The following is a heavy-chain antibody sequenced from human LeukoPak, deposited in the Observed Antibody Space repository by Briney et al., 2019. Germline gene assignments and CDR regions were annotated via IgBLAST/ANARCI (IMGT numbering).Heavy chain of an antibody. CDR1: GFTLDDYA. D-gene: IGHD3-22*01. CDR2: ISGDGGST. Sequence: TGGSLRLSCAASGFTLDDYAMHWVRQAPGKGREGVSLISGDGGSTHYADSVRGVFTISRDNSKNSLYMHMNSLRTEETALYYCAKDGDPMIVVYYYMDVWGKGTTVTVSS. CDR3: AKDGDPMIVVYYYMDV. J-gene: IGHJ6*03. V-gene: IGHV3-43*02.